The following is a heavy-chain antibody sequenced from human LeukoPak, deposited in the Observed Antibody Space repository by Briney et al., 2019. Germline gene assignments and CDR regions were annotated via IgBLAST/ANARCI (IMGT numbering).Heavy chain of an antibody. CDR1: GGTFSSYA. CDR2: IIPIFGTA. CDR3: ANDHCSGGSCYPRYYYGMDV. D-gene: IGHD2-15*01. V-gene: IGHV1-69*13. J-gene: IGHJ6*04. Sequence: SVKVSCKASGGTFSSYAISWVRQAPGQGLEWMGGIIPIFGTANYAQKFQGRVTITADESTSTAYMELSSLRSEDTAVYYCANDHCSGGSCYPRYYYGMDVWGKGTTVTVSS.